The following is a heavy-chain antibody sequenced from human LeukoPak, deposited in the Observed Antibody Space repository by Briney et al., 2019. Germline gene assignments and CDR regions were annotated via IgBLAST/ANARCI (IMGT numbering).Heavy chain of an antibody. CDR2: IIPIFCTA. Sequence: SVKVSCKASGGTFSSYAISWVRQASAQGLEWMGGIIPIFCTANYAQKLQGRVTITADESTSTAYMELSSLRSEDTAVYYCARDHCSSTSCYTWNWFDPWGQGTLVTVSS. CDR3: ARDHCSSTSCYTWNWFDP. D-gene: IGHD2-2*02. J-gene: IGHJ5*02. V-gene: IGHV1-69*01. CDR1: GGTFSSYA.